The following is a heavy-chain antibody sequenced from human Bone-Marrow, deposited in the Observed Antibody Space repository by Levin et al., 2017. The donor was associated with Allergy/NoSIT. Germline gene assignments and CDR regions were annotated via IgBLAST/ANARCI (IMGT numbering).Heavy chain of an antibody. D-gene: IGHD3-22*01. CDR3: ARITRYDDGRSDDDPGYCVHC. V-gene: IGHV4-59*12. CDR1: GGSIRNFY. CDR2: IYYSGST. J-gene: IGHJ4*02. Sequence: SETLSLTCTVSGGSIRNFYWSWIRQPPGKRLEWIGYIYYSGSTNYNPSLQSRVTISVDTSKNQFSLKLTSVTAADTPVYSCARITRYDDGRSDDDPGYCVHCWGQGALVTFSS.